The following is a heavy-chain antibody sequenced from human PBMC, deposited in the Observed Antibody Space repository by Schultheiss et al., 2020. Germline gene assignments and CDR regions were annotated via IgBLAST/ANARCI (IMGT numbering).Heavy chain of an antibody. Sequence: GESLKISCKASGYTFTSYGISWVRQAPGQGLEWMGWISAYNGNTNYAQKLQGRVTMTTDTSTSTAYMELRSLRSDDTAVYYCARDIGWWLAQNDAFDIWGQGTMVTVSS. D-gene: IGHD6-19*01. CDR3: ARDIGWWLAQNDAFDI. CDR2: ISAYNGNT. CDR1: GYTFTSYG. J-gene: IGHJ3*02. V-gene: IGHV1-18*01.